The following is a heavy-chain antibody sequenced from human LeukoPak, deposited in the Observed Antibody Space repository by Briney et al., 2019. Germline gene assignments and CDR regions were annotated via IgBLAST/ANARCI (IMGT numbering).Heavy chain of an antibody. CDR3: GKQFSSSWQFDP. J-gene: IGHJ5*02. V-gene: IGHV3-23*01. Sequence: PRGSLRLSCAVSGFIYNTYAMTWVRQAPGKGLEWVSSIDNSGDYTYYADSVKGRFTISRDDSRNTLYLQMSSLRVEDTALYYCGKQFSSSWQFDPRGQGTLVTVSS. CDR2: IDNSGDYT. CDR1: GFIYNTYA. D-gene: IGHD6-13*01.